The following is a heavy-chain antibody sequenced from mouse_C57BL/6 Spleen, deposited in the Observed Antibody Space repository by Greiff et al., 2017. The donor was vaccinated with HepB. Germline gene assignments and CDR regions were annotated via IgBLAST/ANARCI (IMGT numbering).Heavy chain of an antibody. CDR1: GYTFTSYW. D-gene: IGHD1-1*01. CDR3: ARGDYYGSSYGWFAY. J-gene: IGHJ3*01. Sequence: VQLQQPGAELVKPGASVKLSCKASGYTFTSYWMQWVKQRPGQGLEWIGEIDPSDSYTNYNQKFKGKATLTVDTSSCTAYMQLSSLTSEDSAVYYCARGDYYGSSYGWFAYWGQGTLVTVSA. CDR2: IDPSDSYT. V-gene: IGHV1-50*01.